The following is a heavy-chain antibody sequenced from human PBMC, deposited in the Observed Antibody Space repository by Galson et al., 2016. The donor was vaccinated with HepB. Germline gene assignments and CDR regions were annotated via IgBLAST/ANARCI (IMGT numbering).Heavy chain of an antibody. D-gene: IGHD3-10*01. CDR2: IGTAAGDT. J-gene: IGHJ6*04. V-gene: IGHV3-13*01. CDR3: ARGKSLWTTPLNYGLDV. Sequence: SLRLSCAASGFTFITYDIHWVRQPPGKGLEWVSAIGTAAGDTHYAASVEGRFTVSRENAKNSLFLQMHSLRAEDTAVYYCARGKSLWTTPLNYGLDVWGKGTTVTVSS. CDR1: GFTFITYD.